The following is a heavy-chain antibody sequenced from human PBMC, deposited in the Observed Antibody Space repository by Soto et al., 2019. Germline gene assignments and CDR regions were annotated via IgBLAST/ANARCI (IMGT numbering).Heavy chain of an antibody. Sequence: SLRLSCAASGFTFSSYSMNWVRQAPGKGLEWVSYISSSSSTIYYADSVKGRFTISRDNAKNSLYLQMNSLRDEDTAVYYCARTPGWGSYFGGAFDIWGQGTMVTVSS. J-gene: IGHJ3*02. CDR3: ARTPGWGSYFGGAFDI. D-gene: IGHD1-26*01. CDR2: ISSSSSTI. CDR1: GFTFSSYS. V-gene: IGHV3-48*02.